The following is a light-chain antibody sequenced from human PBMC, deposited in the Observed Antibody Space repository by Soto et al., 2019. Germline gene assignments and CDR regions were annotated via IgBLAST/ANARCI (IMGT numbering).Light chain of an antibody. V-gene: IGKV1-5*03. J-gene: IGKJ4*01. CDR1: QSISSW. CDR3: QQYNSYPLT. Sequence: DIQMTQSPSTLSASVGDRVTITCRASQSISSWLAWYQQKPGKAPKLLIYKASSLESGVPSRFSGSGSGTEYTLSISSLQPDDFATYYCQQYNSYPLTFGGGTKVEIK. CDR2: KAS.